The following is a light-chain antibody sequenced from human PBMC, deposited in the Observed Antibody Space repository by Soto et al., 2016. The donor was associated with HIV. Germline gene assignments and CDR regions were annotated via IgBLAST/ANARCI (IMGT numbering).Light chain of an antibody. CDR2: YDS. CDR3: QVWDAKSDHRGV. V-gene: IGLV3-21*04. CDR1: NIGREY. Sequence: SYELTQPPSVSVAPGKTATITCGGNNIGREYVYWYQQKLGQAPVLVVSYDSDRPSGIPERFSGSHSGNTATLTISRVEAGDEADYYRQVWDAKSDHRGVFGGGTKLTVL. J-gene: IGLJ2*01.